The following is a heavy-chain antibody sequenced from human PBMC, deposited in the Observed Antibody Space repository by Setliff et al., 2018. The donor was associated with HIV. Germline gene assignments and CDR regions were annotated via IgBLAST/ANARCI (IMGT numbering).Heavy chain of an antibody. Sequence: GSLRLSCAASGFTFSSFGMHWVRQAPGKGLEWVAVIWYDGTNKYYVDPVKGRFTISRDNSKKILYLQMNSLRDEDTAVYYCAKEGTYRGYSYGYSYYLDYWGQGTLVTVSS. D-gene: IGHD5-18*01. CDR3: AKEGTYRGYSYGYSYYLDY. CDR2: IWYDGTNK. J-gene: IGHJ4*02. CDR1: GFTFSSFG. V-gene: IGHV3-33*06.